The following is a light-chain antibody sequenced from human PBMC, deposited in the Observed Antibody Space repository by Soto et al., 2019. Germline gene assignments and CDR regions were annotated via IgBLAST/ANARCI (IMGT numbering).Light chain of an antibody. CDR3: QEYNSWPQYT. V-gene: IGKV3-15*01. J-gene: IGKJ2*01. Sequence: EIVMTQSPATLSVSPGERATLSCRASQSVSRNLAWYQQKPGQAPSILISGASTRATGSPARFSGSRSGTEFTLTVSSLKSEDFAVYYCQEYNSWPQYTFGQGTKLEIK. CDR1: QSVSRN. CDR2: GAS.